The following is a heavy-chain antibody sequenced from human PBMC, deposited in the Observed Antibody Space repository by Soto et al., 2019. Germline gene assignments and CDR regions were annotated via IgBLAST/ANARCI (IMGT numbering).Heavy chain of an antibody. V-gene: IGHV4-34*01. Sequence: SETLSLTCAVYGGSFSGYYWSWIRQPPGKGLEWIGEINHSGSTNYNPALKSRVTISVDTSKNQFSLKLSSVTAADTAVYYCARGGYCSSTSCHGDYWGQGTLVTVSS. CDR1: GGSFSGYY. D-gene: IGHD2-2*01. CDR3: ARGGYCSSTSCHGDY. J-gene: IGHJ4*02. CDR2: INHSGST.